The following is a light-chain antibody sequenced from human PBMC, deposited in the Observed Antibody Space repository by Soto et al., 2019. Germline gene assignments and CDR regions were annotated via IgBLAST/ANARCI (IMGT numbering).Light chain of an antibody. J-gene: IGKJ5*01. Sequence: EIVLTQSPATLSLSPGERATLSCRASQSIASYVAWYHQRPGQAPRLLIHATSNRATGVPVRFSGSGSGTEFTLTISSLETEDSGVYYWQQRNDWPRNTFGQGTRLEIK. CDR2: ATS. V-gene: IGKV3-11*01. CDR1: QSIASY. CDR3: QQRNDWPRNT.